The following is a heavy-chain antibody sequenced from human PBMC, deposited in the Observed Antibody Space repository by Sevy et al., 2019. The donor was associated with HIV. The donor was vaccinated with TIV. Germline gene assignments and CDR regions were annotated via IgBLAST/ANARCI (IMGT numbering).Heavy chain of an antibody. CDR1: GFTFSKAR. V-gene: IGHV3-15*01. D-gene: IGHD3-3*01. Sequence: GGSLRLSCAASGFTFSKARMSWVRQAPGKGLEWVGRIKSNTDGGTTDYAEPVKGRFTISRDDSKNTLYLQVNSLKTDDTAVYYCTTKKDFWSGYFYFDYWGQGTLVTVSS. CDR3: TTKKDFWSGYFYFDY. J-gene: IGHJ4*02. CDR2: IKSNTDGGTT.